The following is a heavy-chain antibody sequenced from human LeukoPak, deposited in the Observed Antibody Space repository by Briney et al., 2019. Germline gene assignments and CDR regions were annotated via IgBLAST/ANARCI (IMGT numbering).Heavy chain of an antibody. J-gene: IGHJ4*02. CDR3: PRFGDERLAFDY. D-gene: IGHD3-16*01. CDR1: GGTFSSYT. V-gene: IGHV1-69*02. Sequence: GASVKVSCKASGGTFSSYTISWVRQAPGQGLEWMGRIIPILGIANYAQKFQGRVTITADKSTSTAYMELSSLRSEDTAVYYCPRFGDERLAFDYWGQGTLVTVSS. CDR2: IIPILGIA.